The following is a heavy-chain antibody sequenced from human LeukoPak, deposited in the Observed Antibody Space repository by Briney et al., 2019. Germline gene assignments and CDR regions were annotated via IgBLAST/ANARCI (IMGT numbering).Heavy chain of an antibody. D-gene: IGHD2-2*01. CDR3: ARSVPAAISAGLAFDI. CDR1: VGSISSYY. V-gene: IGHV4-59*01. J-gene: IGHJ3*02. CDR2: IYYSGST. Sequence: SETLSLTCTVSVGSISSYYWSWIRQPPGKGLEWIGYIYYSGSTNYNPSLKSRVTISVDTSKNQFSLKLSSVTAADTAVYYCARSVPAAISAGLAFDIWGQGTMVTVSS.